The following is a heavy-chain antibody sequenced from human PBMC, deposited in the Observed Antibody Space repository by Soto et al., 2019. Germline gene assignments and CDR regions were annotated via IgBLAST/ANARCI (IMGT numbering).Heavy chain of an antibody. Sequence: HPGGSLRLSCAASGFTFSSYAMSWVRQAPGKWLEWVSAISGSGGSTYYADSVKGRFTISRDNSKNTLYLQMNSLRAEDTAVYYCAKALDSSGYPSPLDHIPYYGMDVWGQGTTVTVSS. CDR1: GFTFSSYA. CDR3: AKALDSSGYPSPLDHIPYYGMDV. J-gene: IGHJ6*02. CDR2: ISGSGGST. V-gene: IGHV3-23*01. D-gene: IGHD3-22*01.